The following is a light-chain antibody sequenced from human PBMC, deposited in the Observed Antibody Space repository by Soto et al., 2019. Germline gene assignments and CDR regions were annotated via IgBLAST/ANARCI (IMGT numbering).Light chain of an antibody. V-gene: IGLV6-57*01. Sequence: NFMLTQPHSVSEAPGKTVTISCTRSSGSIASNYVQWYQQRPGSSPTTVIYEDNQRPSGVPDRFSGSIDSSSNSASLTISGLKTEDEADYYCQSYDSSNQGVVFGGGPKLTVL. CDR2: EDN. CDR3: QSYDSSNQGVV. J-gene: IGLJ2*01. CDR1: SGSIASNY.